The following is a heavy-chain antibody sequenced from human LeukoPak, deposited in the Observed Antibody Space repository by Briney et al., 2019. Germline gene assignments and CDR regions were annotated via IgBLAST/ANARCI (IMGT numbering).Heavy chain of an antibody. Sequence: GASVKVSCKACGYTFISYYMHWVRQPPGREREGMGIINPSGGSTSYAQKFQGRVTMTRDTSTSTVYMELSSLRSEDTAVYYCARVRPDTAMGCFDYWGQGTVVTVSS. CDR3: ARVRPDTAMGCFDY. CDR2: INPSGGST. V-gene: IGHV1-46*01. J-gene: IGHJ4*02. CDR1: GYTFISYY. D-gene: IGHD5-18*01.